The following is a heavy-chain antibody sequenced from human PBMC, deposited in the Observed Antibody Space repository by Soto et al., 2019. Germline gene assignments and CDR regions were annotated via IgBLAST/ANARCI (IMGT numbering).Heavy chain of an antibody. CDR1: GFTVSTKY. CDR2: IYSGGST. J-gene: IGHJ4*02. D-gene: IGHD3-16*01. V-gene: IGHV3-66*01. CDR3: ARDPWAADY. Sequence: EVQLVESGGGLVQPGGSLRLSCAASGFTVSTKYMSWVRQASGKGLEGVSVIYSGGSTFYADSVRGRFTISRDNSKNTLNLQMNSLRAEDTAVYYCARDPWAADYWGQGTLVTVSS.